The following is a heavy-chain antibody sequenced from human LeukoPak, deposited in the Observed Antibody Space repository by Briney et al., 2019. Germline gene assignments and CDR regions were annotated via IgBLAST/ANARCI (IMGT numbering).Heavy chain of an antibody. CDR2: ISYDGSNK. D-gene: IGHD1-26*01. CDR1: GFTFSSYG. J-gene: IGHJ5*02. Sequence: GGSLRLSCAASGFTFSSYGMHWVRQAPGKGLEWVAVISYDGSNKYYADSVKGRFTISRDNSKNTLYLQMNSLRAEDTAVYYCAKDPGGSYLFNWFDPWGQGTLVTVSS. CDR3: AKDPGGSYLFNWFDP. V-gene: IGHV3-30*18.